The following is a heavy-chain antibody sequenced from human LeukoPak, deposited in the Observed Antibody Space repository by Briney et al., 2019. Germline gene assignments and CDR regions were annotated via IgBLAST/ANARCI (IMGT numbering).Heavy chain of an antibody. D-gene: IGHD2-21*02. J-gene: IGHJ4*02. CDR1: GYTFTSYY. V-gene: IGHV1-2*02. CDR2: INPNSGGT. CDR3: ARGGHIVVVTTIF. Sequence: ASVKVSCKASGYTFTSYYMHWVRHAPGQALEWMGWINPNSGGTNYAQKFQGRVTMTRDTSISTAYMELSRLRSDDTAVYDCARGGHIVVVTTIFWGQGTLVTVSS.